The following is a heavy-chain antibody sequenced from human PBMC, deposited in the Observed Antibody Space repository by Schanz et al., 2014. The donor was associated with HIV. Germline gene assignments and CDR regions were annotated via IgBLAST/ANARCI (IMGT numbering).Heavy chain of an antibody. CDR2: ISFDGNNK. CDR1: GFTFSNYA. J-gene: IGHJ4*02. CDR3: VRGAIWEWDQPDFDY. D-gene: IGHD2-15*01. V-gene: IGHV3-30-3*01. Sequence: QVQLVESGGGVVQPGRSRRLSCAVSGFTFSNYAMHWVRQAPGKGLEWVAVISFDGNNKYYADSVKGRFTFSRDNSKNTLYLQMNSPRAEDTAVYYCVRGAIWEWDQPDFDYWGQGTLVSVSS.